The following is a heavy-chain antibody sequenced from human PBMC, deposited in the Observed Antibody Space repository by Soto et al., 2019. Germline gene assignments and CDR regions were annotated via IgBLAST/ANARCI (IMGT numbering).Heavy chain of an antibody. J-gene: IGHJ6*02. CDR1: GGTFSSYA. CDR3: ARGVIGYCSGGSCSYYYYGMDV. V-gene: IGHV1-69*13. CDR2: IIPIFGTA. D-gene: IGHD2-15*01. Sequence: SVKVSCKASGGTFSSYAISWVRQAPGQGLEWMGGIIPIFGTANYAQKFQGRVTITADESTSTAYMELSSLRSEDTAVYYCARGVIGYCSGGSCSYYYYGMDVWGQGTTVTVS.